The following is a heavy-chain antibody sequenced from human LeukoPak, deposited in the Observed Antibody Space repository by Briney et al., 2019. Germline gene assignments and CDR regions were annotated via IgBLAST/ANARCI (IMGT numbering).Heavy chain of an antibody. V-gene: IGHV4-59*01. J-gene: IGHJ3*02. CDR2: IYYNGNT. Sequence: SGTLSLTCTVSGASISSSYWSWIRQPPRKRLEWIGYIYYNGNTNSNPSLKSRVTISADTSKNQFSLRLSSVTAADSAVYYCVRGNYDNRGYSTAFRIWGQDAMVTVSS. CDR1: GASISSSY. CDR3: VRGNYDNRGYSTAFRI. D-gene: IGHD3-22*01.